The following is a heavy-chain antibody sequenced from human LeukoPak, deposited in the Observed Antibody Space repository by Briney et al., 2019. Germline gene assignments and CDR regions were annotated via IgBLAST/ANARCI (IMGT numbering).Heavy chain of an antibody. J-gene: IGHJ5*02. D-gene: IGHD3-10*01. CDR1: GQSFSGRY. V-gene: IGHV4-34*01. Sequence: SETLSLTCAVYGQSFSGRYWLCLRQPPGRGLEWIGEINHSGSTTSNPSLNNRVTISVDTYKDQFSLKLTSLTAADTAVYYFPWPRYGSGSLLSWGQGTLVTVSS. CDR2: INHSGST. CDR3: PWPRYGSGSLLS.